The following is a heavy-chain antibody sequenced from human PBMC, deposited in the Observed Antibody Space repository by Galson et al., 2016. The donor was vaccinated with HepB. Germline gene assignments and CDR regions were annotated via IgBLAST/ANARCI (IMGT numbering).Heavy chain of an antibody. Sequence: SLRLSCAASGFSLSSYSMNWVRQAPGKGLEWVSYISSSFSPISYADSVQGRFTISRDNAKNSLYLQMNSMRHEDTAVYYCARAGPYYYDSNGMDVWGQGTTVTVSS. V-gene: IGHV3-48*02. CDR3: ARAGPYYYDSNGMDV. CDR1: GFSLSSYS. D-gene: IGHD3-22*01. CDR2: ISSSFSPI. J-gene: IGHJ6*02.